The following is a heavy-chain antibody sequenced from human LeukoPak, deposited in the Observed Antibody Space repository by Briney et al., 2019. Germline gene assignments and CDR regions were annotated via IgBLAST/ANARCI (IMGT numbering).Heavy chain of an antibody. CDR2: IYSGGST. CDR1: GFTVSSNY. D-gene: IGHD2-2*03. Sequence: GGSLRLSCAASGFTVSSNYMSWVRQAPGKGLEWVSVIYSGGSTYYADSVKGRFTISRDNSKNTLYLQMNSLRAEDTAVYYCARHGFIDYYYMDVWGKGTTVTISS. J-gene: IGHJ6*03. V-gene: IGHV3-66*04. CDR3: ARHGFIDYYYMDV.